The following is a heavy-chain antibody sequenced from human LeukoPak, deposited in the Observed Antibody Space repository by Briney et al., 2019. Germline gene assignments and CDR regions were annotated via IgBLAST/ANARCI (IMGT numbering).Heavy chain of an antibody. V-gene: IGHV3-7*01. CDR1: GFTFSSYW. D-gene: IGHD2-15*01. CDR2: IKQDGSEK. Sequence: PGGSLRLSXAASGFTFSSYWISWVRQAPGKGLEWVANIKQDGSEKYYVDSVKGRFTISRDNAKNSLYLQMKSLRAEDTAVYYCAREKWSFDYWGQGTLVTVSS. J-gene: IGHJ4*02. CDR3: AREKWSFDY.